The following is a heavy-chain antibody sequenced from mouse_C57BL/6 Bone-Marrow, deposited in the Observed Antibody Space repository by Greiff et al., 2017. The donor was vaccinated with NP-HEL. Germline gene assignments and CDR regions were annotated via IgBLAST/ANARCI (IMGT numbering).Heavy chain of an antibody. D-gene: IGHD3-2*02. J-gene: IGHJ2*01. V-gene: IGHV1-81*01. Sequence: VQLQQSGAELARPGASVKLSCKASGYTFTSYGISWVKQRTGQGLEWIGEIYPRSGNTYYNEKFKGKATLTADKSSSTAYMELRSLTSEDSAVYFWARSSSGCDYWGQGTTLTVSS. CDR1: GYTFTSYG. CDR3: ARSSSGCDY. CDR2: IYPRSGNT.